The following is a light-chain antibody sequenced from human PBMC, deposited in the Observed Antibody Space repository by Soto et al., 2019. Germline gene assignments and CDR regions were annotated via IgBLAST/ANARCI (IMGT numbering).Light chain of an antibody. J-gene: IGKJ1*01. CDR2: DVS. V-gene: IGKV1-5*01. Sequence: GERVSIAGRASQSIGNWLAWYQQKPGKAPKLLIYDVSSLESGVPSRFSGSGSGTEFTLTISSLQPDDFATYYCQQYNSYSSTFGHGTKVDNK. CDR3: QQYNSYSST. CDR1: QSIGNW.